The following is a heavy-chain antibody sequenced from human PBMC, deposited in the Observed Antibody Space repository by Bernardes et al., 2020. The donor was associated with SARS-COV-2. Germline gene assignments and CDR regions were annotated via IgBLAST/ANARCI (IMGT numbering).Heavy chain of an antibody. CDR1: GVSISSYY. CDR2: VHYSGST. CDR3: ARDRPYCDGDGCFSSGFDY. D-gene: IGHD2-21*01. J-gene: IGHJ4*02. V-gene: IGHV4-59*01. Sequence: SETLSLTCNVSGVSISSYYWSWIRQSPGKGLEWIGYVHYSGSTNYSPSLKSRVTISVDTSKNQFFLKLTSVNAADTAVYYCARDRPYCDGDGCFSSGFDYWGQGTLLTVSS.